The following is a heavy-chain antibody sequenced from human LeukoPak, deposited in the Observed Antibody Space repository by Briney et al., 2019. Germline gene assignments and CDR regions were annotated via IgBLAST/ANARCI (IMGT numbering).Heavy chain of an antibody. CDR2: ISSSGSTI. Sequence: GGSLRLSCAASGFTFSDYYMSWIRQAPGKGLEWVSYISSSGSTIYYADSVKGRFTISRGNAKNSLYLQMNSLRAEDTAVYYCARDPPSGSYYSGAFDIWGQGTMVTVSS. CDR1: GFTFSDYY. D-gene: IGHD1-26*01. J-gene: IGHJ3*02. CDR3: ARDPPSGSYYSGAFDI. V-gene: IGHV3-11*01.